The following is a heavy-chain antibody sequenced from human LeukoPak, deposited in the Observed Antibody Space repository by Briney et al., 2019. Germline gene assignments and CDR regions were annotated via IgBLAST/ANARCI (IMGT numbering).Heavy chain of an antibody. CDR1: GYTFTSYY. CDR2: INPSGGST. D-gene: IGHD3-3*01. V-gene: IGHV1-46*01. CDR3: ARLETTYYFDY. J-gene: IGHJ4*02. Sequence: ASVKVSCKASGYTFTSYYMHWVRQGPGQGLEWMGIINPSGGSTSYAQKFQGRVTMTRDTSTSTVYMELSSLRSEDTAVYYCARLETTYYFDYWGQGTLVTVSS.